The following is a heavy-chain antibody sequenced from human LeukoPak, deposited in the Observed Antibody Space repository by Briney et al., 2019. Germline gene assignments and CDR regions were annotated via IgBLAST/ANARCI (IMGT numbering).Heavy chain of an antibody. Sequence: GGSLRLSCAASGFTFSTYFMHWVRQAPGKGLEWVADIASDGSHTFYVESVKGRFTISRDNSKNTLYLQMNSLRAEDTAVYYCAKGSSLADWGQGTLVTVSS. CDR2: IASDGSHT. CDR1: GFTFSTYF. J-gene: IGHJ4*02. CDR3: AKGSSLAD. V-gene: IGHV3-30-3*01. D-gene: IGHD6-6*01.